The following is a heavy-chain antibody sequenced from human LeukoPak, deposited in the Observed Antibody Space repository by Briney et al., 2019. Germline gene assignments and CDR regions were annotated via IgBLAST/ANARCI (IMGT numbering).Heavy chain of an antibody. J-gene: IGHJ4*02. CDR1: GFNFRSYA. CDR2: ISYDGSNK. CDR3: ARGRPHGNDY. Sequence: GGSLRLSCAASGFNFRSYAMHWVRRAPGKGLEWVAVISYDGSNKNYADSVKGRFTISRDNSKNTLYLQMNSLRVEDTAAYYCARGRPHGNDYWGQGTLVTVSS. V-gene: IGHV3-30*04. D-gene: IGHD4-23*01.